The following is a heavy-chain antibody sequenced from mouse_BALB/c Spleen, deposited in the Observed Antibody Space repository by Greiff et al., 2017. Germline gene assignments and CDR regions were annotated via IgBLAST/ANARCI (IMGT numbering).Heavy chain of an antibody. CDR1: GFNIKDYY. D-gene: IGHD2-4*01. CDR2: IDPENGDT. V-gene: IGHV14-4*02. Sequence: VHVKQSGAELVRSGASVKLSCTASGFNIKDYYMHWVKQRPEQGLEWIGWIDPENGDTEYAPKFQGKATMTADTSSNTAYLQLSSLTSEDTAVYYCNAWGDYGPYWGQGTLVTVSA. CDR3: NAWGDYGPY. J-gene: IGHJ3*01.